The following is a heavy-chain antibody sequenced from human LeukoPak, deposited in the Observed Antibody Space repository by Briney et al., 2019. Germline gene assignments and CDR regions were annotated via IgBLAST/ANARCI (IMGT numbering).Heavy chain of an antibody. Sequence: GGTLRLSCVASGFTFSTYSMNWFRQAPGKGLEWVSCISSSNTYIHYADSVKGRFTISRDNAKNSLHLQMSSLRAEDTAVYYCARAPGTIYSNYASPDYWGQGTLVTVSS. CDR1: GFTFSTYS. CDR2: ISSSNTYI. J-gene: IGHJ4*02. D-gene: IGHD4-11*01. CDR3: ARAPGTIYSNYASPDY. V-gene: IGHV3-21*01.